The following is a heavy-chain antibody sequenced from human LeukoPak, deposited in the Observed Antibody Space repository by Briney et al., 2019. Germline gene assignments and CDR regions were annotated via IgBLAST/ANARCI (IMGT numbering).Heavy chain of an antibody. J-gene: IGHJ6*02. D-gene: IGHD4-17*01. Sequence: PGGSLRLSCAASGFTVSSNYMSWVRQAPGKGLEWVSVIYSGGSTYYADSVKGRFTISRDNSKNTLYLQMNSLRAEDTAVYYCARDPNAYGDCYYYGMDVWGQGTTVTVSS. CDR2: IYSGGST. V-gene: IGHV3-66*02. CDR1: GFTVSSNY. CDR3: ARDPNAYGDCYYYGMDV.